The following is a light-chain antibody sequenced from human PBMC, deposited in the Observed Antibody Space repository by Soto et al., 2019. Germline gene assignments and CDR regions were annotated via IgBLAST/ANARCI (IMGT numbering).Light chain of an antibody. V-gene: IGLV2-14*01. CDR1: SGEVGRYNH. J-gene: IGLJ1*01. CDR3: ISYTGSSTSYV. CDR2: EVT. Sequence: QSALTQPASVSGSPGQSITISCAGTSGEVGRYNHVAWYQQHPGKVPKLMIYEVTKRPSGVSNRFSGSKSGNTASLNISGLQAEDEADYYCISYTGSSTSYVFGTGTKVTVL.